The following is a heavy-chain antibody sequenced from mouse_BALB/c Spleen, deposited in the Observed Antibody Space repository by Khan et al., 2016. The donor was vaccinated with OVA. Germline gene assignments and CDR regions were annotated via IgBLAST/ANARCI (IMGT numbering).Heavy chain of an antibody. CDR2: INTHTGVP. D-gene: IGHD2-12*01. J-gene: IGHJ4*01. Sequence: QIQLVQSGPELKKPGETVRISCKASGYTFTTAGIQWVQKMPGKGLKWIGWINTHTGVPKYAEDFKGRFAFSLDISVNTAYLELTNLKNEDTATYFCARGGAADYRSDGGAMDYWGQGTSVTVSS. CDR1: GYTFTTAG. CDR3: ARGGAADYRSDGGAMDY. V-gene: IGHV9-4*02.